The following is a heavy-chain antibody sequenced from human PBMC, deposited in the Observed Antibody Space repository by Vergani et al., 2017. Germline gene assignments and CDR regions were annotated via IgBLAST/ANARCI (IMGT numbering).Heavy chain of an antibody. J-gene: IGHJ4*02. V-gene: IGHV4-39*01. CDR2: MDYSGST. CDR3: ASKRGACRAAYCHSYDF. D-gene: IGHD2-15*01. Sequence: QVQLQESGPGLVKPSETLSLTCTVSRDSVISTDYHWGWIRQPPGKGLEWIGSMDYSGSTSYNPSLESRISIALATPNNQFSLRLTSVTAADTAVYYCASKRGACRAAYCHSYDFWGPGTLVGVSS. CDR1: RDSVISTDYH.